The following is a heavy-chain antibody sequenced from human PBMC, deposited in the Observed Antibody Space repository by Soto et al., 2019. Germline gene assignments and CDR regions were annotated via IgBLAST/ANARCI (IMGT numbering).Heavy chain of an antibody. D-gene: IGHD3-3*01. V-gene: IGHV3-33*05. J-gene: IGHJ4*02. Sequence: RLSCAASRFSFSRSGMHWVRQGPGKGLGWVAVISYDGSNKYYADSVKGRFTISRDNSKNTLYLQMKSLRAEDTAVYYCVFGHLASPGDGFDYWGQGTLVTVSS. CDR3: VFGHLASPGDGFDY. CDR2: ISYDGSNK. CDR1: RFSFSRSG.